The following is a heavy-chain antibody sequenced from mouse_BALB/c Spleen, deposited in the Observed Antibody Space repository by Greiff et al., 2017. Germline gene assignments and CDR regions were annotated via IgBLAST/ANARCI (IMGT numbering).Heavy chain of an antibody. Sequence: GKRGGAGGDLLKPGGSLKLSCAASGFTFSSYGMSWVRPTPDKRLEWVATISSGGSYTYYPDSVKGRFTISRDNAKNTLYLQMSSLKSEDTAMYYCARHEGYYFDYWGQGTTLTVSS. V-gene: IGHV5-6*01. J-gene: IGHJ2*01. CDR1: GFTFSSYG. CDR2: ISSGGSYT. CDR3: ARHEGYYFDY.